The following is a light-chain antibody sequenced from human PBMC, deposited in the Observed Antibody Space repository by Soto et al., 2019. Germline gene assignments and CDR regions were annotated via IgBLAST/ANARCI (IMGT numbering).Light chain of an antibody. J-gene: IGLJ2*01. CDR1: SGPSSYA. CDR3: LTWGTGIEV. CDR2: LNSDGSH. Sequence: QPVLTQSPSASASLGASVKLTCTLSSGPSSYAIAWHQQQPEKGPRYLMKLNSDGSHSKGDGIPDRFSGSSSGAERYLTISSLQSEDEADYYCLTWGTGIEVFGGGTKLTVL. V-gene: IGLV4-69*01.